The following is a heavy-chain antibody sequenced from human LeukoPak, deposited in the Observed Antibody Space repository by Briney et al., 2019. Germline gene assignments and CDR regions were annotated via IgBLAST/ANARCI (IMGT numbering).Heavy chain of an antibody. Sequence: GGSLRLSCAASGFTFCSYSMNWVRQAPGKGLEWVSYISSSSSYIYYADSVKGRFTITRDNAKNSLYLQMNSLRAEDTAVYYCARASSGYSYGYCLDYWGQGTLVTVSS. V-gene: IGHV3-21*01. CDR3: ARASSGYSYGYCLDY. J-gene: IGHJ4*02. D-gene: IGHD5-18*01. CDR2: ISSSSSYI. CDR1: GFTFCSYS.